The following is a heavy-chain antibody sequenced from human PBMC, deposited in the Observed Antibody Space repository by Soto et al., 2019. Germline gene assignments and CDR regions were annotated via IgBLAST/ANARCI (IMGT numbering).Heavy chain of an antibody. CDR2: IYYDGNT. D-gene: IGHD6-6*01. CDR3: ARSSITPRLFMYPFDY. CDR1: GGSITSSSHY. J-gene: IGHJ4*02. V-gene: IGHV4-39*01. Sequence: QLQLQESGPGLVKPSETLSLTCTVSGGSITSSSHYWGWIRQPPGKGLECIGNIYYDGNTYYNPFLKSPVTISLDTSKNQSSLRLNSVTAADTAVYYCARSSITPRLFMYPFDYWGQGTLVTVSS.